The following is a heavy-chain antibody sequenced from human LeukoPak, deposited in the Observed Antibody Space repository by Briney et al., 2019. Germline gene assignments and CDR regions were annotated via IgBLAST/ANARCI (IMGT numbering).Heavy chain of an antibody. CDR3: VRGVGSSTSCYVRAFDI. V-gene: IGHV3-52*01. CDR2: IKSDGSEK. Sequence: GGSLRLSCAASGFTFSNSWMHWVCQAPETGQELVADIKSDGSEKCYVDSVKGRLTISRDNAKNSLYLQVNSLRAEDMTVYYCVRGVGSSTSCYVRAFDIWGQGTMVTVSS. D-gene: IGHD2-2*01. J-gene: IGHJ3*02. CDR1: GFTFSNSW.